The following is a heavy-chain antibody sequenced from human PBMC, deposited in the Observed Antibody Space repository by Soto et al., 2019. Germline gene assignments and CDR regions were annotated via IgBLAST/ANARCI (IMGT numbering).Heavy chain of an antibody. Sequence: PSETLSLTCTVSGDSITSSDFYWGRVRQPPGKGLEWIGSIFYLGSSYYNPSLKSRVTMSVDTSKNQFSLRLRSVTAADTALYFCARHSLALRKNNWFDPWGQGIMVTVSS. CDR2: IFYLGSS. D-gene: IGHD3-3*02. J-gene: IGHJ5*02. CDR3: ARHSLALRKNNWFDP. CDR1: GDSITSSDFY. V-gene: IGHV4-39*01.